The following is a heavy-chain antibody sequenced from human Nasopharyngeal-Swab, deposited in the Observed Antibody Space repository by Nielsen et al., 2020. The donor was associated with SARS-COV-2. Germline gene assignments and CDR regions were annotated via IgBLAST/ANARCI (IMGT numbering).Heavy chain of an antibody. CDR2: INTKTGNP. V-gene: IGHV7-4-1*01. J-gene: IGHJ5*01. D-gene: IGHD6-25*01. CDR3: ARVSYSSGWYDS. Sequence: ALVKVSCKASGYIITSYGMNWVRQAPGQGLEWMGWINTKTGNPAYAQGFTGRFVFSLDNSVSTAYLQIRSLKAEDSAMYYCARVSYSSGWYDSWGQGTLVAVSS. CDR1: GYIITSYG.